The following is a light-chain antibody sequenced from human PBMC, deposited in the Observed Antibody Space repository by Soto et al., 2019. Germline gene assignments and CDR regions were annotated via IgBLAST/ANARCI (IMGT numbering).Light chain of an antibody. CDR2: AAS. V-gene: IGKV1-27*01. Sequence: IPSPRSQCYLSASVGDRVRITGRASKGIANYLAWYQHKPGKVPNLLIYAASTLPSGVPSRFSGGGSGTDFTLTISSLQPEDVAAYYCQKYNSSPRTFGQGTKVDIK. J-gene: IGKJ1*01. CDR1: KGIANY. CDR3: QKYNSSPRT.